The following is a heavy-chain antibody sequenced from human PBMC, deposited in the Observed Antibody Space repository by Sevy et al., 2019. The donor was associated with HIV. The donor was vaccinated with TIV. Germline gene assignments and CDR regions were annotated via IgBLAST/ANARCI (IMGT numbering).Heavy chain of an antibody. CDR3: ARGRGVAGYFDY. CDR1: GDSITSYY. V-gene: IGHV4-59*01. D-gene: IGHD3-3*01. Sequence: SETVSVTCSVSGDSITSYYWTWLRQPPGKGLEWIGYIHYSGSTNYNPSLKNRVTISVDASKNQFSLKVNSVTAADTAVYYCARGRGVAGYFDYWGQGTLVTVSS. J-gene: IGHJ4*02. CDR2: IHYSGST.